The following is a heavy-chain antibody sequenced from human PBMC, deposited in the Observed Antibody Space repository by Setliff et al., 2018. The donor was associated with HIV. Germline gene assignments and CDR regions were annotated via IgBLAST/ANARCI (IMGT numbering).Heavy chain of an antibody. CDR2: INGDESNK. D-gene: IGHD6-13*01. Sequence: GSLRLSCAASGFTFSSYWMHWVRQAPGKGPVWVARINGDESNKYYADSVKGRFTISRDNSKNTLYLQMNSLRAEDTAVYYCARESGGIAALVHYYGMDVWGQGTTVTVSS. J-gene: IGHJ6*02. V-gene: IGHV3-74*01. CDR1: GFTFSSYW. CDR3: ARESGGIAALVHYYGMDV.